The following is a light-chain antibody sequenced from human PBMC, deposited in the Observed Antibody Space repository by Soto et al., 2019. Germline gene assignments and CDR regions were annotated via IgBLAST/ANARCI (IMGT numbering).Light chain of an antibody. CDR1: QSVSSN. J-gene: IGKJ4*01. V-gene: IGKV3-15*01. CDR2: GAS. Sequence: EIVMTQSPATLSVSPGERATLSCRASQSVSSNLAWYQQKPGQAPRLLIYGASTRATGIPARFSGSGSGTDFTLTISSLEPEDSAVYYCQQRYVWLTFGGGTKV. CDR3: QQRYVWLT.